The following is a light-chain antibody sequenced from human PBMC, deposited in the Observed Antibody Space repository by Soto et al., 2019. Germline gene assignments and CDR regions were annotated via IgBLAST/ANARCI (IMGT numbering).Light chain of an antibody. V-gene: IGLV2-14*01. CDR2: DVS. Sequence: QSALTQPASVSGSPGQSITISCTGTGSDVGGYNYVSWYQQHPGKAPKVMIYDVSNRPSGVSNRFSGSKSGNTASLTISGLPDEDEADYYCSSYRSASPPFVFGGGTKLTVL. J-gene: IGLJ2*01. CDR3: SSYRSASPPFV. CDR1: GSDVGGYNY.